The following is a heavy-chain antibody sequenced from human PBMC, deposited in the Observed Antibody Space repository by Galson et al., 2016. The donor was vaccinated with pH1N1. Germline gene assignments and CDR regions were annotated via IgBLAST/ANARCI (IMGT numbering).Heavy chain of an antibody. J-gene: IGHJ2*01. CDR2: FYPEDGET. V-gene: IGHV1-24*01. D-gene: IGHD6-13*01. CDR3: AKLSSTSGWYNGWYFDL. CDR1: GNTLTALS. Sequence: SCKVSGNTLTALSIHWVRRAPGKGLEWMGGFYPEDGETLYTQRLPQRFQGRLAVTEDTSTDTAYLELSSLRPEDTAIYYCAKLSSTSGWYNGWYFDLWGLGTLVTVSS.